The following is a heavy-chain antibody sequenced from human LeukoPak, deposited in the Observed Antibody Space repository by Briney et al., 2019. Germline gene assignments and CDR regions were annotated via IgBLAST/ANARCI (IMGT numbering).Heavy chain of an antibody. Sequence: PGGSLRLSCAASGFTFSSYGMHWVRQAPGKGLEWVAVISYDGSNKYYADSVKGRFTISRDNSKNTLYLQMNSLRAEDTAVYYCVKDFNWVFDYWGQGTLVTVSS. D-gene: IGHD7-27*01. CDR3: VKDFNWVFDY. CDR2: ISYDGSNK. V-gene: IGHV3-30*18. J-gene: IGHJ4*02. CDR1: GFTFSSYG.